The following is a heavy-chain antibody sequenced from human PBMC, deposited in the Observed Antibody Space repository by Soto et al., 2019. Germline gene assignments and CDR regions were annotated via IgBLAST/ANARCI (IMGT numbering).Heavy chain of an antibody. CDR3: ARANIPLAVNLPREYQLLFRRNWFDP. CDR2: ISSSGSTI. J-gene: IGHJ5*02. Sequence: QVQLVESGGGLVKPGGSLRLSCAASGFTFSDYYMSWIRQAPGKGLEWVSYISSSGSTIYYADSVKGRFTISRDNAKNSLYLQMNSLRAEDTAVYYCARANIPLAVNLPREYQLLFRRNWFDPWGQGTLVTVSS. CDR1: GFTFSDYY. V-gene: IGHV3-11*01. D-gene: IGHD2-2*01.